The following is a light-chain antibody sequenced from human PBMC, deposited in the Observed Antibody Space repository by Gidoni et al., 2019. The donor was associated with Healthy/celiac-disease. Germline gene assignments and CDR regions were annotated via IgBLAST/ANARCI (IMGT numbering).Light chain of an antibody. J-gene: IGKJ2*01. CDR3: QQYNNWPYT. CDR2: GAS. CDR1: QSVSSK. Sequence: EIVMTQSPATLSVSLGERATLSCRASQSVSSKLAWYQQKPGQAPRPLIYGASTRATGIPARFSGSGSGTEFTLTISSLQSEDFAVYYCQQYNNWPYTFGQGTKLEI. V-gene: IGKV3-15*01.